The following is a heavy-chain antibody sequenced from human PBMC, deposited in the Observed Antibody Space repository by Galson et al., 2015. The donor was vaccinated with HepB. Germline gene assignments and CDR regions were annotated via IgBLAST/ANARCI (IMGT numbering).Heavy chain of an antibody. V-gene: IGHV3-23*01. D-gene: IGHD2-15*01. J-gene: IGHJ4*02. CDR3: ARGIVVV. CDR2: ITYSGRGT. CDR1: GFTFSSNA. Sequence: SLRLSCAASGFTFSSNAMNWVRQAPGKGLEWVAGITYSGRGTNYADSVKGRFTISGDNSNNTLYLNMSRLRVDDTAVYFCARGIVVVGGQGTLVAVSS.